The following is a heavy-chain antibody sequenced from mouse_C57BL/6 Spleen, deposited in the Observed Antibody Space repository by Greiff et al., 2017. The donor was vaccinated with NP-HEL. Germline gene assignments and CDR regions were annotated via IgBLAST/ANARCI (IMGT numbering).Heavy chain of an antibody. V-gene: IGHV5-17*01. CDR3: ARLYSNFGDYAMDY. Sequence: EVKLVESGGGLVKPGGSLKLSCAASGFTFSDYGMHWVRQAPEKGLEWVAYISSGSSTIYYAETVKGRFTIARDNSKNTLFLQMTSLRSEDTAMYYCARLYSNFGDYAMDYWGQGTSVTVSS. J-gene: IGHJ4*01. D-gene: IGHD2-5*01. CDR1: GFTFSDYG. CDR2: ISSGSSTI.